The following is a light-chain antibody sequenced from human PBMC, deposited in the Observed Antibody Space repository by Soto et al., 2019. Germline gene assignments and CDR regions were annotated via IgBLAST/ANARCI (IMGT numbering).Light chain of an antibody. CDR2: DVS. CDR1: SSYVGGYDF. CDR3: SSYTRSTTLV. Sequence: QSALTQPASGSGAPGQAITISCTGTSSYVGGYDFVSWYQQHPGKAPKLMIYDVSNRPSGVSDRFSGSKSGNTASLTISGLQAEDEADYYCSSYTRSTTLVFGGGTKVTVL. J-gene: IGLJ2*01. V-gene: IGLV2-14*03.